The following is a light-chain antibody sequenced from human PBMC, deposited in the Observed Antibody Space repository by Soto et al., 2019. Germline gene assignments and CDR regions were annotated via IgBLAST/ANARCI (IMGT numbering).Light chain of an antibody. Sequence: DIQMTQSPSSLSASVGDRVTITCRASQSISSYLNSYQQKPGKAPKLLIYAASSLQSGVPSRFSGSGSGTDFTLTISSLQPEDFATYYCQQRYSTPYTFGQGTRLEIK. CDR3: QQRYSTPYT. CDR2: AAS. CDR1: QSISSY. J-gene: IGKJ5*01. V-gene: IGKV1-39*01.